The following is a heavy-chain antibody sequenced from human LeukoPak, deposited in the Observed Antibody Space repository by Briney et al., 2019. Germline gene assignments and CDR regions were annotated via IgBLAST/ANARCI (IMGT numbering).Heavy chain of an antibody. CDR1: EFTFMTSW. D-gene: IGHD3-10*01. Sequence: PGGSLRLSCVASEFTFMTSWMSWVRQAPGKGLEWVSAISGSGGSTYYADSVKGRFTISRDNSKNTLYLQMNSLRAEDTAVYYCAKGGYGSGSYSNLDYWGQGTLVTVSS. V-gene: IGHV3-23*01. CDR2: ISGSGGST. CDR3: AKGGYGSGSYSNLDY. J-gene: IGHJ4*02.